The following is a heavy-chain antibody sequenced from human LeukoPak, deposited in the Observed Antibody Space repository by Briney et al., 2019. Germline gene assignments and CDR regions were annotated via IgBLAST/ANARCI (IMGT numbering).Heavy chain of an antibody. V-gene: IGHV1-18*01. Sequence: ASVKVSCKASGYTFTSYGISWVRQAPGQGLEWMGWISAYNGNTNYAQKLQGRVTMTTDTSTSTAYMELRGLRSDDTAVYYCARDDYGDDYYYYYGMDVWGQGTTVTVSS. CDR1: GYTFTSYG. D-gene: IGHD4-17*01. J-gene: IGHJ6*02. CDR2: ISAYNGNT. CDR3: ARDDYGDDYYYYYGMDV.